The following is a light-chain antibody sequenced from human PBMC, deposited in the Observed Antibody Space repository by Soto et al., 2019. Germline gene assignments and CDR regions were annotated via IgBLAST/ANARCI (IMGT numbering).Light chain of an antibody. Sequence: QSALTQPPSASGSPGQSVTISCTGTSSDVGGYNYVSWYQQHPGKAPKLIIYEVSKRPSGVPDRFSGSKSGNTASLTVSVLQTEDEADYYCSSYAASTYVFGTGTKVTVL. CDR3: SSYAASTYV. V-gene: IGLV2-8*01. CDR2: EVS. J-gene: IGLJ1*01. CDR1: SSDVGGYNY.